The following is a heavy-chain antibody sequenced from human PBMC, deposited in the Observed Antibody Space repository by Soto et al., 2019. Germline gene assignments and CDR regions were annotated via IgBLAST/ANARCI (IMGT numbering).Heavy chain of an antibody. Sequence: GGSLRLSCAASGFTFSSYAMHWVRQAPGKGLEWVAVISYDGSNKYYADSVKGRFTISRDNSKNTLYLQMNSLRAEDTAVYYCARETLDIVVVPAAFYYYYGMDVWGQGTTVTVSS. V-gene: IGHV3-30-3*01. CDR2: ISYDGSNK. CDR3: ARETLDIVVVPAAFYYYYGMDV. CDR1: GFTFSSYA. J-gene: IGHJ6*02. D-gene: IGHD2-2*01.